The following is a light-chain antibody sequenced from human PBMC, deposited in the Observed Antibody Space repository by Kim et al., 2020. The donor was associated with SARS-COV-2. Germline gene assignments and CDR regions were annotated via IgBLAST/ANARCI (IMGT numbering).Light chain of an antibody. Sequence: LDPGERATLSCRASQSVSSSYLAWYQQKPGQSPRLLIYGVSSRAPGIPDRFSGGGSGTDFTLTISRLEPEDFAVYYCQHYGGSLFSFGQGTTLEI. V-gene: IGKV3-20*01. CDR2: GVS. CDR1: QSVSSSY. J-gene: IGKJ2*03. CDR3: QHYGGSLFS.